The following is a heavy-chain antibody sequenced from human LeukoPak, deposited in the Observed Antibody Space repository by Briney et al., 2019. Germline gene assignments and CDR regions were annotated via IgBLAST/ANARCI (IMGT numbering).Heavy chain of an antibody. CDR2: IYYSGST. Sequence: PSETLSLTCTVSGGSISSGGYYWSWIRQHPGKGLEWIGYIYYSGSTYYNPSLKSRVTISVDTSKNQLSLKLSSVTAADTALYYCARHQYTDGWYGWFDPWGQGTLVTVSS. CDR3: ARHQYTDGWYGWFDP. V-gene: IGHV4-31*03. CDR1: GGSISSGGYY. J-gene: IGHJ5*02. D-gene: IGHD6-19*01.